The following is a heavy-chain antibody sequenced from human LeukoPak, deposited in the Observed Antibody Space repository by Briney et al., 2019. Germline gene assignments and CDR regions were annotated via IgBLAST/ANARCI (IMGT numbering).Heavy chain of an antibody. CDR2: ISWDGGST. Sequence: GGSLRLSCAASGFTFDDYTMHWVRHAPGKGLEWVSLISWDGGSTYYADSVKGRFTISRDNSKNSLYLQMNSLRTEDTALYYCAKDARGSYYYMDVWGKGTTVTISS. J-gene: IGHJ6*03. V-gene: IGHV3-43*01. D-gene: IGHD2-15*01. CDR3: AKDARGSYYYMDV. CDR1: GFTFDDYT.